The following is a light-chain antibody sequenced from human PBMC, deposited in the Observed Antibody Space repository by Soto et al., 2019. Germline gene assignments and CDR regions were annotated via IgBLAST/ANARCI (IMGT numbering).Light chain of an antibody. Sequence: EIVLAQSPATLSLSPGERATLACRASQNINRYLAWYHQKPGQPPRLLIYDASTRATGIPARFSGSGSGTDFTLTISSLEPEDFAVYYCQQYGSSITFGQGTRLEIK. CDR2: DAS. V-gene: IGKV3-11*01. CDR3: QQYGSSIT. J-gene: IGKJ5*01. CDR1: QNINRY.